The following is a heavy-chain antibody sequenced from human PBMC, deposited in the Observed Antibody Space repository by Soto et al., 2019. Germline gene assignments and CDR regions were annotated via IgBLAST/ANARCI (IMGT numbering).Heavy chain of an antibody. V-gene: IGHV4-31*03. Sequence: PSETLSLTCTVSGASISSGGHYWSWIRQHPGKGLEWIGYIYYSGSTYYNPSLKSRVTISVDTSKNQFSLKLSSVTAADTAVYYCARDRLLDYWGQGTLVTVSS. CDR3: ARDRLLDY. CDR1: GASISSGGHY. CDR2: IYYSGST. D-gene: IGHD6-25*01. J-gene: IGHJ4*02.